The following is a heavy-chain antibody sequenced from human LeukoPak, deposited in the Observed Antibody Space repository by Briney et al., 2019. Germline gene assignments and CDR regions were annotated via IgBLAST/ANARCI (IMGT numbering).Heavy chain of an antibody. CDR2: ISSSSSYI. J-gene: IGHJ5*02. CDR3: ARLTRIQLWILGYSTRTYNWFDP. CDR1: GFTFSSYS. V-gene: IGHV3-21*01. Sequence: GGSLRLSCAASGFTFSSYSMNWVRQAPGKGLEWVSSISSSSSYIYYADSVKGRFTISRDNAKNSLYLQMNSLRAEDTAVYYSARLTRIQLWILGYSTRTYNWFDPWGQGTLVTVSS. D-gene: IGHD5-18*01.